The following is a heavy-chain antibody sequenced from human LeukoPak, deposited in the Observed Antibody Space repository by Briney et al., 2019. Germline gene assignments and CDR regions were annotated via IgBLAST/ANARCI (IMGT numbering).Heavy chain of an antibody. Sequence: GGSLRLSCAASGFTFSNYNMNWVRQAPGKGLEWVSSISSSSRSYIYYADSVKGRFTISRDNAKNSLYLQMNSVRAEDTAVYYCARDFSVLVAARYLDYWGQGTLVTVSS. CDR2: ISSSSRSYI. CDR3: ARDFSVLVAARYLDY. D-gene: IGHD2-15*01. CDR1: GFTFSNYN. V-gene: IGHV3-21*01. J-gene: IGHJ4*02.